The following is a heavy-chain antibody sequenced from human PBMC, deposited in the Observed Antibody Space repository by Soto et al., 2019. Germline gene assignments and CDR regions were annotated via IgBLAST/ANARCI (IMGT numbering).Heavy chain of an antibody. CDR2: IKHDETEK. CDR3: ARDRAAYSY. Sequence: EVQLVESGGGLVQPGGSLRLSCAASGLNFATYWMSWVRQAPGKGLEWVANIKHDETEKYYVDSVKGRFTISRDNGKSSVYLQMNSLRAEDTAVYYCARDRAAYSYWGQGTLVIVSS. CDR1: GLNFATYW. V-gene: IGHV3-7*01. J-gene: IGHJ4*02. D-gene: IGHD6-25*01.